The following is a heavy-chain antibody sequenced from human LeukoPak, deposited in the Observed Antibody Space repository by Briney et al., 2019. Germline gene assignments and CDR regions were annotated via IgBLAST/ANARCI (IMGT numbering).Heavy chain of an antibody. D-gene: IGHD1-26*01. CDR2: IKSKTDGGTT. V-gene: IGHV3-15*01. CDR3: TTGAPRAYSGSYSNC. J-gene: IGHJ4*02. CDR1: GFTFSNAW. Sequence: GGSLRLSCAASGFTFSNAWMSWVRQAPGKGLEWVGRIKSKTDGGTTDYAAPVKGRFTISRDDSQNTLYLQMNSLKTEDTAVYYCTTGAPRAYSGSYSNCWGQGTLVTVSS.